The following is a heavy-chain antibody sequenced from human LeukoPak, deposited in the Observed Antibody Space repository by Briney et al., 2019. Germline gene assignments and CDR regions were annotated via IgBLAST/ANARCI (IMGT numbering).Heavy chain of an antibody. D-gene: IGHD3-10*01. CDR2: IYYSGST. CDR3: ARVQPPYYYYGMDV. Sequence: SETLSLTCTVSGGSISSYYWSWIRQPPGKGPEWIGYIYYSGSTNYNPSLKSRVTISVDTSKNQFSLKLSSVTAADTAVYYCARVQPPYYYYGMDVWGQGTTVTVSS. CDR1: GGSISSYY. J-gene: IGHJ6*02. V-gene: IGHV4-59*01.